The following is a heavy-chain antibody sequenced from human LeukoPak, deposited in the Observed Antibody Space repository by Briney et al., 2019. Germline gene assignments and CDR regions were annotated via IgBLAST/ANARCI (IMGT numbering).Heavy chain of an antibody. Sequence: GRSLRLSCAASGFIFSSYGMHWVRQAPGKGLEWVAVIWYDGSNKYYADSVKGRFTISRDNSKNTLYLQMNSLRAEDTAVYYCARDEMATIYYYYYGMDVWGQGTTVTVSS. D-gene: IGHD5-24*01. J-gene: IGHJ6*02. CDR3: ARDEMATIYYYYYGMDV. V-gene: IGHV3-33*01. CDR1: GFIFSSYG. CDR2: IWYDGSNK.